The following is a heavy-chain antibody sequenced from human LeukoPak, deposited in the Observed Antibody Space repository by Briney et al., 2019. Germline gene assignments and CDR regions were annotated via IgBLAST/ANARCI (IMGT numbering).Heavy chain of an antibody. J-gene: IGHJ6*03. D-gene: IGHD3-3*01. Sequence: PSETLSLTCTVSGGSISSGSYYWGWIRQPPGKGLEWIGSIYYSGSTYYNPSLKSRVTISVDTSKNQFSLKLSSVTAADTAVYYCASSRADFWSGYSPSYYMDVWGKGTTVTVSS. V-gene: IGHV4-39*01. CDR1: GGSISSGSYY. CDR3: ASSRADFWSGYSPSYYMDV. CDR2: IYYSGST.